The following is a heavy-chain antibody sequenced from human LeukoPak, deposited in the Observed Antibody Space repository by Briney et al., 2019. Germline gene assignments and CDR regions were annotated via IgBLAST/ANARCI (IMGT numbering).Heavy chain of an antibody. CDR2: IYPGDSDT. CDR1: GYSFTSYW. V-gene: IGHV5-51*01. Sequence: GESLKISCKGSGYSFTSYWIGWVRQMPGKGLEWMGIIYPGDSDTRYSPSFQGQVTISADKSISTAYLQWSSLKASDTAMYYCARYDYGDYVKLTSAFDIWGQGTMVTVSS. J-gene: IGHJ3*02. CDR3: ARYDYGDYVKLTSAFDI. D-gene: IGHD4-17*01.